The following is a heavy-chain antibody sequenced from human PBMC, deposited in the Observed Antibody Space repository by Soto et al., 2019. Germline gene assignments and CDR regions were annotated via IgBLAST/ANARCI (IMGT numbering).Heavy chain of an antibody. D-gene: IGHD6-19*01. V-gene: IGHV3-74*01. Sequence: EVQLVESGGGLAQPGGSLTLSCAASGFTFSSYWMHWVRQGPGKGLVCVSRINSDGSATTYADSVKGRFTISRDNAKNTLYLQMNSLRAEDTAVYYCVRDDYSSGWYSFDYWGQGTLVTVSS. J-gene: IGHJ4*02. CDR3: VRDDYSSGWYSFDY. CDR2: INSDGSAT. CDR1: GFTFSSYW.